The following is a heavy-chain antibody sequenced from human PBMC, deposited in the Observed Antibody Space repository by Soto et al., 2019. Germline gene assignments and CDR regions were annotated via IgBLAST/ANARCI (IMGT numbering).Heavy chain of an antibody. CDR2: INAGNGNT. J-gene: IGHJ5*02. Sequence: GASVKVSCKASGYTFTSYAMHWVRQAPGQRLEWMGWINAGNGNTKYSQKFQGRVTITRDTSASTAYMELSSLRSEDTAVYYCARGVRSGDADGFDPWGQGTLVTVSS. CDR1: GYTFTSYA. CDR3: ARGVRSGDADGFDP. D-gene: IGHD2-15*01. V-gene: IGHV1-3*01.